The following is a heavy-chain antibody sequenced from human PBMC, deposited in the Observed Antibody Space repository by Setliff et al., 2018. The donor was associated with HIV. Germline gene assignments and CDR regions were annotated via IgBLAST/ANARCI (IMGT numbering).Heavy chain of an antibody. Sequence: GGSLRLSCAASGFSFSSYWMHWVRQAPGKGLVWVSRINTDGSSTSYADSVKGRFTISRDNAKNTLYLQMNSLRAEDTAVYYCARGVRGVVNGMNVWGQGTTVTVSS. CDR3: ARGVRGVVNGMNV. CDR2: INTDGSST. CDR1: GFSFSSYW. J-gene: IGHJ6*02. V-gene: IGHV3-74*01. D-gene: IGHD3-10*01.